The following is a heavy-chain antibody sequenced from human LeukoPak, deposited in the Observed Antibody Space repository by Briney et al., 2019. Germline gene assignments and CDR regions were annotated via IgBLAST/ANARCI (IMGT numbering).Heavy chain of an antibody. CDR2: IYSGGST. Sequence: GGSLRLSCAASGFTVSRSYMSWVRQAPGKGLEWVSVIYSGGSTYYADSLKGRFTISRDNSKNTLYLQMNSLRAEDTAVYYCAKGLEVRGVIDYWGQGTLVTVSS. V-gene: IGHV3-66*01. CDR3: AKGLEVRGVIDY. D-gene: IGHD3-10*01. CDR1: GFTVSRSY. J-gene: IGHJ4*02.